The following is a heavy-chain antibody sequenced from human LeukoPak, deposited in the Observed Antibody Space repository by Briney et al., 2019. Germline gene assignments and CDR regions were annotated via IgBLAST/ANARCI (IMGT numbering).Heavy chain of an antibody. D-gene: IGHD3-10*01. CDR1: GGTFSSYA. V-gene: IGHV1-69*06. CDR3: AKHPMVRGVPHLEY. J-gene: IGHJ4*02. CDR2: IIPIFGTA. Sequence: ASVKVSCKASGGTFSSYAISWVRQAPGQGLEWMGGIIPIFGTADYALKFQGRVTITADKSTSTAYMELSSLRSEDTAVYYCAKHPMVRGVPHLEYWGQGTLVTVSS.